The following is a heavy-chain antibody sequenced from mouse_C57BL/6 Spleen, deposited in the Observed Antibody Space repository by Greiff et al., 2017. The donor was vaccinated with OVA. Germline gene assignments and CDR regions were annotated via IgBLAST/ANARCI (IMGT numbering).Heavy chain of an antibody. CDR2: INPSNGGT. J-gene: IGHJ2*01. D-gene: IGHD2-1*01. V-gene: IGHV1-53*01. CDR1: GYTFTSYW. Sequence: QVQLQQPGTELVKPGASVKLSCKASGYTFTSYWMHWVKQRPGQGLEWIGNINPSNGGTNYNEKFKSKATLTVDKSSSTAYMQLSSLTSEDSAVYYCAREGQKFYYGNPYFDYWGQGTTLTVSS. CDR3: AREGQKFYYGNPYFDY.